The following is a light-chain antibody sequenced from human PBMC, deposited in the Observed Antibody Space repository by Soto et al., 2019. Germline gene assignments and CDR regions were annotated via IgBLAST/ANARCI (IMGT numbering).Light chain of an antibody. CDR1: SSNIGRNY. J-gene: IGLJ1*01. Sequence: QSALTQPPSVSAASGQKVTISCSGSSSNIGRNYVSWYQQVPGTAPKLLVYENNKRPSGIPDRFSGSKSGSSATLGITGLQTGHEADYYCGTWDSSLDTGVFGTGTKLTVL. CDR3: GTWDSSLDTGV. CDR2: ENN. V-gene: IGLV1-51*02.